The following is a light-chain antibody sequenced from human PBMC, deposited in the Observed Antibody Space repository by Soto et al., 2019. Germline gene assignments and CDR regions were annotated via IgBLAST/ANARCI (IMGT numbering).Light chain of an antibody. CDR3: QECRTWHPFT. CDR1: QKIEGN. J-gene: IGKJ4*01. CDR2: TAS. Sequence: VITHPPVTHSVSPVASSTPPCVSGQKIEGNLAWYRPKPGQSHRLLIYTASTRASGIPARFSGSGYGTEFTLTISSLQSEESAVYYCQECRTWHPFTFAGGTKV. V-gene: IGKV3-15*01.